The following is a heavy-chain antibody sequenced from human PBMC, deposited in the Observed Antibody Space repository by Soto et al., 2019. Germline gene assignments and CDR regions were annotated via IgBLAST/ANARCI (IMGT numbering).Heavy chain of an antibody. J-gene: IGHJ6*02. CDR2: ISGSGGST. CDR3: AKDQFFWSGWWLVGMDV. V-gene: IGHV3-23*01. CDR1: GFTFSSYA. D-gene: IGHD3-3*01. Sequence: GGSLRLSCAASGFTFSSYAMSWVRQAPGKGLEWVSAISGSGGSTYYADSVKGRFTISRDNSKNTLYLQINSLRAEDTAVYYCAKDQFFWSGWWLVGMDVWGQGTTVTVSS.